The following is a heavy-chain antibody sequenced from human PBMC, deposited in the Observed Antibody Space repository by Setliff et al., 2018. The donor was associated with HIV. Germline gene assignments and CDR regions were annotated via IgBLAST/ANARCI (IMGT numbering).Heavy chain of an antibody. D-gene: IGHD6-13*01. V-gene: IGHV1-18*01. J-gene: IGHJ4*02. CDR2: ISGYNAKT. Sequence: ASVKVSSKASGYAFSNYGINWVRQAPGLGLEWMGWISGYNAKTDFAQKFRDRVSVTTDSSASTVYMEVMRLTSDDTAVYYCAREGVATPDEEGYYFDQWGQGTLVTVSS. CDR1: GYAFSNYG. CDR3: AREGVATPDEEGYYFDQ.